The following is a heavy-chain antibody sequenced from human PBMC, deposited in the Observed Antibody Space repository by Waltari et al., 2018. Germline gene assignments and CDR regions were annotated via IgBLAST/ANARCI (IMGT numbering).Heavy chain of an antibody. CDR3: ARDLSAAAVDFDY. Sequence: EVQLVESGGGLVKPGGSLRLSCAASGFTFSSYSMNWVRQAPGKGLEGVSSISSSSSYIYYADSVKGRFTISRDNAKNSLYLQMNSLRAEDTAVYYCARDLSAAAVDFDYWGQGTLVTVSS. CDR1: GFTFSSYS. J-gene: IGHJ4*02. D-gene: IGHD6-13*01. V-gene: IGHV3-21*01. CDR2: ISSSSSYI.